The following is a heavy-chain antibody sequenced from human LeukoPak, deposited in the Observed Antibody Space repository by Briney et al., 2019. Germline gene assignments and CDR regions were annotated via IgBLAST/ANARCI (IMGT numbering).Heavy chain of an antibody. J-gene: IGHJ5*02. D-gene: IGHD1-26*01. CDR3: AKVVGVTGIDP. Sequence: GGSLRLSCAASGFTFSSYSMNWVRQAPGKGLEWVSSISSSSSYIYYADSVKGRFTISRDNSKNTLYLQMNSLRAEDTAVYYCAKVVGVTGIDPWGQGTLVTVSS. V-gene: IGHV3-21*04. CDR1: GFTFSSYS. CDR2: ISSSSSYI.